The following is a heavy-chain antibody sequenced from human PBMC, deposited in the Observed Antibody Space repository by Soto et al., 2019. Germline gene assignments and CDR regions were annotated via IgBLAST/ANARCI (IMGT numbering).Heavy chain of an antibody. J-gene: IGHJ4*02. CDR3: AKAAGGSSRGPPER. D-gene: IGHD1-26*01. CDR2: IQFDGSTK. V-gene: IGHV3-30*04. CDR1: GFTFSSSP. Sequence: SLRLSCAASGFTFSSSPMHWVRQAPGKGLEWVTSIQFDGSTKYYADSVKGRFTISRDNSKNTLFLQTDSLRVEDTAVYYCAKAAGGSSRGPPERWGQGTLVTVSS.